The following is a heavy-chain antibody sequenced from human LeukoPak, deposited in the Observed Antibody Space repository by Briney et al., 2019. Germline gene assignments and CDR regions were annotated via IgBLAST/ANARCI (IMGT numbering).Heavy chain of an antibody. D-gene: IGHD2-2*01. J-gene: IGHJ6*01. Sequence: PGRSLRLSCAASGFTFDDYAMHWVRQAPGKGLEWVSGISWNSGSIGYADSVKGRFTISRDNAKNSLYLQMNSLRAEDTALYYCANGILGYCSSTSCYFSYYYGMDVWGQGTTVTVSS. CDR2: ISWNSGSI. CDR1: GFTFDDYA. CDR3: ANGILGYCSSTSCYFSYYYGMDV. V-gene: IGHV3-9*01.